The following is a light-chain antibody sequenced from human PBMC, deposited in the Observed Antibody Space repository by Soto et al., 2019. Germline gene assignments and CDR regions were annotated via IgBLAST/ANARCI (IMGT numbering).Light chain of an antibody. V-gene: IGLV1-40*01. Sequence: QAVVTQPPSVSGAPGQRVTISCTGSSSTIGAGFDVHWYQQLPGTAPKLLIYGDTNRPSGVPDRFSGSESGTSASLAITGLQAEDEADYYCQSYDTALSVYVVFGGGTKVTVL. J-gene: IGLJ2*01. CDR2: GDT. CDR3: QSYDTALSVYVV. CDR1: SSTIGAGFD.